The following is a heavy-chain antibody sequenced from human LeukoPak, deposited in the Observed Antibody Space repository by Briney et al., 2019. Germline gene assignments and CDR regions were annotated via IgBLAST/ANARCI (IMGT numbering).Heavy chain of an antibody. CDR1: GGSISSYY. CDR3: ARDTYYYDSSGYYYFDY. V-gene: IGHV4-59*01. J-gene: IGHJ4*02. D-gene: IGHD3-22*01. Sequence: SETLSLTCTVSGGSISSYYWSWIRQPPGKGLEWIGYIYYSGSTNYNPSLKSRVTISVDTSKNQFSLKLSSVTAADTAVYYCARDTYYYDSSGYYYFDYWGQGTLVTVFS. CDR2: IYYSGST.